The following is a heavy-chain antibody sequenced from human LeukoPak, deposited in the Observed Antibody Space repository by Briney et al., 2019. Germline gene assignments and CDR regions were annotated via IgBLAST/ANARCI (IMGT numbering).Heavy chain of an antibody. Sequence: ASVKVSCKTSGYTFTSYHMHWVRQAPGQGLEWMAIINPSGGYTTYAQKFQGRVTMTRDTSTGTVYMELSSLRSEDTAVYYCARAPIVVVPAAPPVFGYYGMDVWGQGTTVTVSS. D-gene: IGHD2-2*01. CDR3: ARAPIVVVPAAPPVFGYYGMDV. J-gene: IGHJ6*02. V-gene: IGHV1-46*01. CDR1: GYTFTSYH. CDR2: INPSGGYT.